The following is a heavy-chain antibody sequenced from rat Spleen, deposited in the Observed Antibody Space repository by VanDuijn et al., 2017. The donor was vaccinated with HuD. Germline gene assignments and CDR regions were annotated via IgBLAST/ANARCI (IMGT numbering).Heavy chain of an antibody. CDR2: ISYDGSSI. CDR1: GFTFNNYG. V-gene: IGHV5-29*01. J-gene: IGHJ4*01. Sequence: EVQLVESGGGLVQPGRSLKLSCAASGFTFNNYGMAWVRQAPTKGLEWVAIISYDGSSIYYRDSVKGRFTISRDNAKSTLHLQMDSLRSEDTATYYCAKVNNIGTTTSVMDAWGQGASVTVSS. CDR3: AKVNNIGTTTSVMDA. D-gene: IGHD1-5*01.